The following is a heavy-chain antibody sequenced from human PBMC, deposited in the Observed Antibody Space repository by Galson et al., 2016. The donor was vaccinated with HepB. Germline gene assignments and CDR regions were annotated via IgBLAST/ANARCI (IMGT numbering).Heavy chain of an antibody. CDR2: VSANGEAA. D-gene: IGHD3-16*01. CDR3: ARRAEHALGNFGYWYGMDV. CDR1: GFTFSMYD. Sequence: SLRLSCAASGFTFSMYDMNWVRQAPGKGLEWVSIVSANGEAAYYTDSVKGRFTISRDTSKNTLYLQMDSLRAEDTAVFYCARRAEHALGNFGYWYGMDVWGQGTTVTVSS. V-gene: IGHV3-23*01. J-gene: IGHJ6*02.